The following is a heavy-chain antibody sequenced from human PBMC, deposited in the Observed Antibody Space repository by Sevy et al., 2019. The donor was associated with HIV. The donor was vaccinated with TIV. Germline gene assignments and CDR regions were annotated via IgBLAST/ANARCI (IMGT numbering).Heavy chain of an antibody. CDR1: GYSFTSYW. Sequence: GQSLKISCKGSGYSFTSYWISWLRQMPGKGLEWMGRIDPSDSYTNYSPSFQGHVTISADKSISTAYLQWSSLKDSYTAMYYCARSSMVDAAAPLDYWGQGTAVTVSS. D-gene: IGHD6-13*01. J-gene: IGHJ4*02. CDR2: IDPSDSYT. V-gene: IGHV5-10-1*01. CDR3: ARSSMVDAAAPLDY.